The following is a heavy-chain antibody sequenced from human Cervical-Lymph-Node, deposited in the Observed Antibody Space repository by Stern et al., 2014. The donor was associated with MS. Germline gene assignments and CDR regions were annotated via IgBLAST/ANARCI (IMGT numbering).Heavy chain of an antibody. D-gene: IGHD6-6*01. Sequence: QVQLVESGGGVVQPGRSLRLSCAASGFTFSSYGMHWVRQAPGKGLEWVAVIWYDGSNKYYADSVKGRFTISRDNSKNTLYLQMNSLRAEDTAVYYCARDRIAARPGWFDPWGQGTLVTVSS. J-gene: IGHJ5*02. CDR2: IWYDGSNK. V-gene: IGHV3-33*01. CDR1: GFTFSSYG. CDR3: ARDRIAARPGWFDP.